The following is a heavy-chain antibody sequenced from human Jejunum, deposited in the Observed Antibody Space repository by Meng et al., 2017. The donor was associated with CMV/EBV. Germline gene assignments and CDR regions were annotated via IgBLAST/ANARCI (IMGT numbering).Heavy chain of an antibody. D-gene: IGHD3-16*01. Sequence: LDWGGELFRPGGASESSCHASGFTFSNLAIGWVRQAPGKGLEWVSSIGNYGEKTYYADSLKGRFTISRDNSMNMLYLQMNSLTVDDTAVFHCVKGGWGSIVDYWGQGTLVTVSS. CDR1: GFTFSNLA. CDR2: IGNYGEKT. V-gene: IGHV3-23*01. J-gene: IGHJ4*02. CDR3: VKGGWGSIVDY.